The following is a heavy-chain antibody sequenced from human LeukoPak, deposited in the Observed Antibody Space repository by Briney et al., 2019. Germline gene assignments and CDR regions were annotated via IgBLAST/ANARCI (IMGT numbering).Heavy chain of an antibody. CDR2: INPSGGIT. D-gene: IGHD1-26*01. J-gene: IGHJ4*02. CDR3: ARVSVGATMLAYFDY. Sequence: TSVKVSCKASGYTFTNYYMHWVRQAPGQGLEWMGIINPSGGITNYAQKFQGRVTMTRDMSTSTVYMELSSLRSEDTAVYYCARVSVGATMLAYFDYWGQGTLVTVSS. CDR1: GYTFTNYY. V-gene: IGHV1-46*01.